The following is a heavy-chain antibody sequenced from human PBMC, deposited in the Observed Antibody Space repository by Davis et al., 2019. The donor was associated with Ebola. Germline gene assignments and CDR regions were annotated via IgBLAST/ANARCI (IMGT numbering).Heavy chain of an antibody. V-gene: IGHV3-23*01. J-gene: IGHJ6*02. CDR2: ISGSGGST. Sequence: PGGSLRLSCAASGFTFSSYAMSWVRQAPGKGLEWVSAISGSGGSTYYADSVKGRFTISRDNSKNTLYLQMNSLRAEDTAVYYCAKSLTTVTSYPNYYYYYGMDVWGQGTTVTVSS. CDR1: GFTFSSYA. CDR3: AKSLTTVTSYPNYYYYYGMDV. D-gene: IGHD4-17*01.